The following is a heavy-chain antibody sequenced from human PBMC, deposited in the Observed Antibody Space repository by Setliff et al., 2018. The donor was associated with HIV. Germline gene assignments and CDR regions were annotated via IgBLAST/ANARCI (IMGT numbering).Heavy chain of an antibody. D-gene: IGHD1-7*01. Sequence: PGGSLRLSCAISGFTFSSYTMHWVRQAPGKGLEWVSSISSSYNSIYYTDSVKGRFTISSDNAKNSLYLQMNSLRLEDTAVYYCARVRLELRQYWFDSWGQGSPVTVSS. CDR3: ARVRLELRQYWFDS. CDR1: GFTFSSYT. V-gene: IGHV3-21*01. J-gene: IGHJ5*01. CDR2: ISSSYNSI.